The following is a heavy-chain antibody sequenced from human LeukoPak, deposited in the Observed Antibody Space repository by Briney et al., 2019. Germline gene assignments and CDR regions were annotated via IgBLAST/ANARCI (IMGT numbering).Heavy chain of an antibody. CDR3: ASAVAYYDSSGYYYGYFQH. CDR1: GGTFSSYA. CDR2: IIPILGIA. V-gene: IGHV1-69*04. J-gene: IGHJ1*01. Sequence: SVKVSCKASGGTFSSYAIIWVRQAPGQGLEWMGRIIPILGIANYAQKFQGRVTITADKSTSTAYMELSSLRSEDTAVYYCASAVAYYDSSGYYYGYFQHWGQGTLVTVSS. D-gene: IGHD3-22*01.